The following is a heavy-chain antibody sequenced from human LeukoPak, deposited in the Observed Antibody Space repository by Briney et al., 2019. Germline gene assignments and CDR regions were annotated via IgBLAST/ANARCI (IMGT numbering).Heavy chain of an antibody. D-gene: IGHD4-17*01. CDR3: ARDYGDYVSPHF. CDR2: ISYDGSNK. V-gene: IGHV3-30*04. J-gene: IGHJ3*01. CDR1: GFTFSSYA. Sequence: GGSLRLSCAASGFTFSSYAMHWVRQAPGKGLEWVAVISYDGSNKYYADSVKGRFTISRDNAKNTLYLQMNSLRAEDTAVFYCARDYGDYVSPHFWGQGTMVTVSS.